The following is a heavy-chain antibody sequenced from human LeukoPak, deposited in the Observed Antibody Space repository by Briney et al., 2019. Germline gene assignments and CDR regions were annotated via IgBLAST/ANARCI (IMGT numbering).Heavy chain of an antibody. D-gene: IGHD2-8*02. CDR2: ISYDGSNK. J-gene: IGHJ4*02. CDR3: ATYRQVLLPFES. V-gene: IGHV3-30*04. CDR1: GFTFSSYA. Sequence: GGSLRLSCAASGFTFSSYAMHRVRQAPGKGLEWVAVISYDGSNKYYADSVRGRFTISGDNSKSTLSLQMNSLRAEDTAIYYCATYRQVLLPFESWGQGTLVTVSS.